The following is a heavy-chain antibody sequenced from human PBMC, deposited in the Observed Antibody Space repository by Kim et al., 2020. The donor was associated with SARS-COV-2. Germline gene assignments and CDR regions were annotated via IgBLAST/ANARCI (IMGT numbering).Heavy chain of an antibody. Sequence: SETLSLTCTVSGGSISSGGYYWSWIRQHPGKGLEWIGYIYYSGSTYYNPSLKSRVTISVDTSKNQFSLKLSSVTAAGTAVYYCARDCYGSGSCRAFDIWGQGTMVTVSS. CDR2: IYYSGST. J-gene: IGHJ3*02. V-gene: IGHV4-31*03. D-gene: IGHD3-10*01. CDR3: ARDCYGSGSCRAFDI. CDR1: GGSISSGGYY.